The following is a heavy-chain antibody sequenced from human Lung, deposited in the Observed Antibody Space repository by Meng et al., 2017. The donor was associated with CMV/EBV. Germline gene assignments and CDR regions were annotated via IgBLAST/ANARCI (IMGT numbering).Heavy chain of an antibody. V-gene: IGHV4-59*01. CDR2: IYYTGSS. D-gene: IGHD3-3*01. CDR1: GGSISSYF. Sequence: SXTLSLXCTVSGGSISSYFWSWIRQPPGKGLEWIGYIYYTGSSNYNPSLKSRVTISVDTSKKQFSLKLSPVTAADTAVYDCARGRDFGVVTPGYWGQGTVVAVSS. J-gene: IGHJ4*02. CDR3: ARGRDFGVVTPGY.